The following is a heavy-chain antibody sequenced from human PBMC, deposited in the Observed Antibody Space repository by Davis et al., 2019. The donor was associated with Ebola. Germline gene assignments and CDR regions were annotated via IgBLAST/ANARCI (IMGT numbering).Heavy chain of an antibody. CDR3: ARAYGMDV. CDR2: IKQDGSEK. V-gene: IGHV3-7*01. CDR1: GFTFDDYA. Sequence: GESLKISCAASGFTFDDYAMHWVRQAPGKGLEWVANIKQDGSEKYYVDSVKGRFTISRDNAKNSLYLQMNSLRAEDTAVYYCARAYGMDVWGQGTTVTVSS. J-gene: IGHJ6*02.